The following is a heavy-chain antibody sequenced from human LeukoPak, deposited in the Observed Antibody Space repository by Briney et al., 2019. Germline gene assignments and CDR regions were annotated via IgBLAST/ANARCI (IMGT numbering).Heavy chain of an antibody. CDR3: ARDWDSRNDYFDP. Sequence: GASVKLSCKASGYTFTSYGIIWVRQAPGQGLEWMGWTSAHNDDTNYAEALQGRLTMNTDISTSPAYMELRSLRSDVTDVYYCARDWDSRNDYFDPWGQGTLVIVSS. D-gene: IGHD1-1*01. V-gene: IGHV1-18*01. CDR2: TSAHNDDT. CDR1: GYTFTSYG. J-gene: IGHJ4*02.